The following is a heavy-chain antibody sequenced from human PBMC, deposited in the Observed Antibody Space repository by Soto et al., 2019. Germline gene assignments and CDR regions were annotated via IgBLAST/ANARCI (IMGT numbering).Heavy chain of an antibody. Sequence: QLQLQESGSGLVKPSQTLSLTCAVSGGYICGGYYSWSWIRQPPGKGLEWIGFIYNSGSTYYNSSLKSRVTISVDRSKNHFFLNLTSVTAADTAVYYCATYRKFFQIWGQGTKVTVSS. CDR1: GGYICGGYYS. J-gene: IGHJ3*02. V-gene: IGHV4-30-2*01. CDR3: ATYRKFFQI. CDR2: IYNSGST.